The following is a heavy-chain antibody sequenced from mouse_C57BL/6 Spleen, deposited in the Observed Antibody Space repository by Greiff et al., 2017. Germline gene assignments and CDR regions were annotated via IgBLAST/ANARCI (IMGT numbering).Heavy chain of an antibody. V-gene: IGHV14-1*01. Sequence: VQLQQSGAELVRPGASVTLSCTASGFYIKAYYMHWVKQRPEKGLEWIGRIDPEDGATEYAPKFQGKATMTADTSSNTAYLQLSSLTAEDTAVDYCTMGNPRIAYWGQGTLVTVSA. D-gene: IGHD2-1*01. CDR2: IDPEDGAT. J-gene: IGHJ3*01. CDR1: GFYIKAYY. CDR3: TMGNPRIAY.